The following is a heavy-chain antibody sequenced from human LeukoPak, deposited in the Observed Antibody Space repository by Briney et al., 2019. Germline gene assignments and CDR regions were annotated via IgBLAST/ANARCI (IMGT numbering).Heavy chain of an antibody. CDR1: GFTFDDYA. CDR3: AKDMGNVLLWFGELFH. Sequence: PGGSLRLSCAASGFTFDDYAMHWVRQAPGKGLEWVSLISGGGGSTYYADSVKGRFTISRDNSKNSLYLQMNSLRTEDTALYYCAKDMGNVLLWFGELFHWGQGTLVTVSS. CDR2: ISGGGGST. J-gene: IGHJ4*02. D-gene: IGHD3-10*01. V-gene: IGHV3-43*02.